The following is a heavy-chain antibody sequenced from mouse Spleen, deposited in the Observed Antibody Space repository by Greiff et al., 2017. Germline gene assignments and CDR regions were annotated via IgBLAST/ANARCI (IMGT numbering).Heavy chain of an antibody. J-gene: IGHJ4*01. CDR1: GYAFTDYL. CDR2: INPGSGGT. V-gene: IGHV1-54*01. D-gene: IGHD2-1*01. Sequence: VQLQQSGAELVRPGTSVKVSCKASGYAFTDYLIGWVKQRPGQGLEWIGVINPGSGGTNYNEKFKGKATLTADKSSSTAYMQLSSLTSDDSAVYFCARWGGKKGAMDYWGQGTSVTVSS. CDR3: ARWGGKKGAMDY.